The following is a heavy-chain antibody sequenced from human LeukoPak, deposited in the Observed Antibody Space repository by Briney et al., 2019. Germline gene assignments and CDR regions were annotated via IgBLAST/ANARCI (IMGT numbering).Heavy chain of an antibody. CDR2: IYYSGST. CDR1: GGSISSSSYY. CDR3: ARAPSVVVVAARYFDL. J-gene: IGHJ2*01. V-gene: IGHV4-39*07. Sequence: SETLSLTCTVSGGSISSSSYYWGWIRQPPGKGLEWIGSIYYSGSTYYNPSPKSRVTISVDTSKNQFSLKLSSVTAADTAVYYCARAPSVVVVAARYFDLWGRGTLVTVPS. D-gene: IGHD2-15*01.